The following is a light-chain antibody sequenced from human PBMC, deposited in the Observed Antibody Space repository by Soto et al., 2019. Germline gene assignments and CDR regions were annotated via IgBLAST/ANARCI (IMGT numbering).Light chain of an antibody. J-gene: IGLJ1*01. CDR1: SNDVGHFNY. Sequence: QSVLAQPASVPGSPGQSITISCTGTSNDVGHFNYVSWFQQHPGKAPKLLIFDVSNWPSGVSDRFSGSKSGNTASLTISGLQPEDEADYYCTSFTTSNTFVFGSGTKVTAL. V-gene: IGLV2-14*03. CDR3: TSFTTSNTFV. CDR2: DVS.